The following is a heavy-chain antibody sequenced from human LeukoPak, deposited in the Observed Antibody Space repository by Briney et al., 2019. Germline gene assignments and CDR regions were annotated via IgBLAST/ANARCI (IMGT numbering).Heavy chain of an antibody. D-gene: IGHD3-10*01. CDR2: IYYSGST. Sequence: SETLSLTCIVSGGSISSSSYYWGWIRQPPGKGLEWIGTIYYSGSTYYNPSLKSRVTISVDTSKNQFSLKLSSVTAADTAVYYCARGRITRDYFDYWGQGTLVTVSS. J-gene: IGHJ4*02. V-gene: IGHV4-39*01. CDR1: GGSISSSSYY. CDR3: ARGRITRDYFDY.